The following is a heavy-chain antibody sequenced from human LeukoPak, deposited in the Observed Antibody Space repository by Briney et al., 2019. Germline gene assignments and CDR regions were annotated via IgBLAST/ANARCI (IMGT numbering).Heavy chain of an antibody. CDR1: GYTFTGYY. Sequence: ASVKVSCKASGYTFTGYYMHWVRQAPGQGLEWMGWINPNSGGTNYAQKFQGRVTMTRDTSISTAYMELSRLRSDDTAVYYCARSDYGGNLFDYWGQGTLVTVSS. CDR2: INPNSGGT. V-gene: IGHV1-2*02. J-gene: IGHJ4*02. CDR3: ARSDYGGNLFDY. D-gene: IGHD4-23*01.